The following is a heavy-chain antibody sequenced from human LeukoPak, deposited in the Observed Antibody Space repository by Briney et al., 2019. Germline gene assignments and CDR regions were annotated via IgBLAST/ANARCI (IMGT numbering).Heavy chain of an antibody. CDR1: GFTFSSYS. CDR2: ISGSSSYI. Sequence: GGSLRLSCAASGFTFSSYSMNWVRQAPGKGLEWVSSISGSSSYIYYADSEKGRFTISRDKAKNSLYLQMNSLRAEDTAVYYCAKNTIGIAVAGTNYYYYGMDVWGQGTTVTVSS. CDR3: AKNTIGIAVAGTNYYYYGMDV. D-gene: IGHD6-19*01. V-gene: IGHV3-21*01. J-gene: IGHJ6*02.